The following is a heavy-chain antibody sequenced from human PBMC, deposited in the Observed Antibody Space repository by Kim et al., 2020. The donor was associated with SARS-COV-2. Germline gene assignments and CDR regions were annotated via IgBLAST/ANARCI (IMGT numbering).Heavy chain of an antibody. CDR2: IYTSGST. J-gene: IGHJ5*02. D-gene: IGHD5-12*01. V-gene: IGHV4-61*02. CDR1: GGSISSGSYY. CDR3: ARDRGLRTRSGLDP. Sequence: SETLSLTCTVSGGSISSGSYYWSWIRQPAGKGLEWIGRIYTSGSTNYNPSLKSRVTISVDTSKNQFSLKLSSVTAADTAVYYCARDRGLRTRSGLDPWGQGTLVTVSS.